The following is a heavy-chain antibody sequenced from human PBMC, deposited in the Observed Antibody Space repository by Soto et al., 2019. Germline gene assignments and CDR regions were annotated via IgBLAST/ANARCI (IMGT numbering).Heavy chain of an antibody. Sequence: QVQLVQSGAEVKKPGSSVKVSCKASGGTFSSYAISWVRQAPGQGLEWMGGIIPIFGTANYAQKFQGRVTITADESTSTAYMELSSLRSEDTAVYYCARTVRYSSGGSCYWFDPWGQGTLVTVSS. CDR1: GGTFSSYA. D-gene: IGHD2-15*01. CDR2: IIPIFGTA. CDR3: ARTVRYSSGGSCYWFDP. J-gene: IGHJ5*02. V-gene: IGHV1-69*01.